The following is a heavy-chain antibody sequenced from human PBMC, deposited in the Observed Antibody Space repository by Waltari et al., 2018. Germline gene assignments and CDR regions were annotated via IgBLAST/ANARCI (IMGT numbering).Heavy chain of an antibody. D-gene: IGHD3-22*01. CDR1: GFSLSTSGVG. V-gene: IGHV2-5*01. CDR3: AQNYDSSGYYDHFDY. Sequence: QITLKESGPTLVKPTQTLTLTCTFSGFSLSTSGVGVGWIRQPPGKALEWLALIYWTDDKRYSPALKSRLTITKDTAKNQVVLTMTNMDPVDTATYYCAQNYDSSGYYDHFDYWGQGTLVTVSS. CDR2: IYWTDDK. J-gene: IGHJ4*02.